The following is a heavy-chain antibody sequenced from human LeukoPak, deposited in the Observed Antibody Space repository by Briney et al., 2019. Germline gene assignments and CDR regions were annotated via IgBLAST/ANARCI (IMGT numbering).Heavy chain of an antibody. D-gene: IGHD5-12*01. J-gene: IGHJ4*02. CDR1: GGSISTYY. CDR2: IYTSGST. Sequence: PSETLSLTCTVSGGSISTYYWSWIRQPAGKGLEWIGRIYTSGSTNYNPSLKSRVTMSVDKSKKQFSLKLSSVTAADTAVYYCARGGYSGYDYVNYFDYWGQGTLVTVSS. CDR3: ARGGYSGYDYVNYFDY. V-gene: IGHV4-4*07.